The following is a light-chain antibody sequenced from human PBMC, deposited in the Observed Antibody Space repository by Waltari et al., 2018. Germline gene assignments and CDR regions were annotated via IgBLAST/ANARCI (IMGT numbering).Light chain of an antibody. CDR3: QQRSNWTPHT. J-gene: IGKJ2*01. CDR2: DAS. V-gene: IGKV3-11*01. CDR1: QGVGSY. Sequence: EIVLTQSPATLSLSPGDTATLSCRTSQGVGSYLAWYQQKPDQPPRLLIYDASNRATGVPARFRGSGSGTDFTLTISSLEAEDFAVYYCQQRSNWTPHTFGQGARLEIK.